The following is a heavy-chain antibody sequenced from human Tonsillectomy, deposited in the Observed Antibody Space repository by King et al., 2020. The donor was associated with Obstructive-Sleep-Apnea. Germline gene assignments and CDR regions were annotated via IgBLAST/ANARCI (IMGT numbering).Heavy chain of an antibody. V-gene: IGHV4-59*01. D-gene: IGHD3-22*01. J-gene: IGHJ4*02. CDR2: IYYIGGT. CDR1: GGSCSSDY. CDR3: ARGRDLYYDSSGIDY. Sequence: QLQESGPRLVKPSETLSLISTVSGGSCSSDYWSLILQPPGKGREWIGYIYYIGGTNYNPSPKKRVTISVVPSKNQFSLKLSSLTAADTAVYYCARGRDLYYDSSGIDYWGQGTLVTVSS.